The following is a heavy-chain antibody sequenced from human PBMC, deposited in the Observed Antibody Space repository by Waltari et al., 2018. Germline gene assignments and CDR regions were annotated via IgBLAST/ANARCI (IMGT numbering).Heavy chain of an antibody. V-gene: IGHV4-34*01. J-gene: IGHJ2*01. CDR3: ARSYIVVVPAAISWYFDL. D-gene: IGHD2-2*01. Sequence: QVQLQQWGAGLLKPSETLSLTCAVYGGSFSGYYWSWIRQPPGKGLEWIGEINHSGSTNYTPSLKSRVTISVDTSKNQFSLKLSSVTAADTAVYYCARSYIVVVPAAISWYFDLWGRGTLVTVSS. CDR2: INHSGST. CDR1: GGSFSGYY.